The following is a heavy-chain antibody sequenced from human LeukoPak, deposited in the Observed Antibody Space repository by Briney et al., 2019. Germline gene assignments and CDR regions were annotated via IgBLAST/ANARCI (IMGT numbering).Heavy chain of an antibody. D-gene: IGHD2-2*01. CDR3: ARALVVPAANRYYYYYYGMDV. J-gene: IGHJ6*02. CDR2: IHYSGTT. CDR1: GGSISGYY. V-gene: IGHV4-59*08. Sequence: SETLSLTCSVSGGSISGYYWSWIRQPPGKGLEWIGYIHYSGTTLYNPSLQSRVTMSVDTPNNHFSLRLTSVTAADTAVYYCARALVVPAANRYYYYYYGMDVWGQGTTVTVSS.